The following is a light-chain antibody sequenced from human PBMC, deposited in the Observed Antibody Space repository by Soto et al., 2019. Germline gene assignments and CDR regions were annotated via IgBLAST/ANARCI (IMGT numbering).Light chain of an antibody. Sequence: ALTQPASVSGSPGQSITISCTGISSDVGGYNYVSWYQQHPGKAPKLMIYEDNKRPSGVSNRFSGSKFGNTASLTISGLLAEDEADYYCSSFTSSTTLYVFGTGTKVTVL. CDR2: EDN. V-gene: IGLV2-14*01. CDR3: SSFTSSTTLYV. J-gene: IGLJ1*01. CDR1: SSDVGGYNY.